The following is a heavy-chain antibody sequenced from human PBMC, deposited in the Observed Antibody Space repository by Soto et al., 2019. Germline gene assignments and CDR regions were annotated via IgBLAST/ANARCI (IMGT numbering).Heavy chain of an antibody. CDR2: MNPNSGNT. CDR1: GYTFTSYD. D-gene: IGHD3-22*01. J-gene: IGHJ3*02. Sequence: QVQLVQSGAEVKKPGASVKVSCKASGYTFTSYDINWVRQATGQGLEWMGWMNPNSGNTGYAQKFQGRVTMTRNTSISTAYMGLSSLRSEDTAVYYCARSDYYDSSGYLDAFDIWGQGTIVIFSS. CDR3: ARSDYYDSSGYLDAFDI. V-gene: IGHV1-8*01.